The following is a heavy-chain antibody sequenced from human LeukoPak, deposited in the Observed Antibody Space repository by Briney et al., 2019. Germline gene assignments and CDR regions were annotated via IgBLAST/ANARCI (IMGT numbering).Heavy chain of an antibody. CDR1: GGSISSGGYY. J-gene: IGHJ3*02. Sequence: SQTLSLTCTVSGGSISSGGYYWSWIRQPPGKGLEWIGYIYHSGSTYYNPSLKSRVTISVDRSKNQFSLKLSSVTAADTAVYYCAKSYYGSGNSYDAFDIWGQGTMVTVSS. D-gene: IGHD3-10*01. CDR2: IYHSGST. CDR3: AKSYYGSGNSYDAFDI. V-gene: IGHV4-30-2*01.